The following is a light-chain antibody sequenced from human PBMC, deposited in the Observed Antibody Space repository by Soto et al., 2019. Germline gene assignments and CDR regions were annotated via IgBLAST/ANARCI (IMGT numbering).Light chain of an antibody. CDR3: NSYSSYRVLV. V-gene: IGLV2-14*01. CDR1: SSDIGGYKY. J-gene: IGLJ3*02. Sequence: QSALTQPASVSGSLGQSITISCTGTSSDIGGYKYVSWYQQHPGKAPKLIIFEVSNRPSGVSDRFSGSNSGNTASLTISGLQAEDEADYYCNSYSSYRVLVFGGGTKLNVL. CDR2: EVS.